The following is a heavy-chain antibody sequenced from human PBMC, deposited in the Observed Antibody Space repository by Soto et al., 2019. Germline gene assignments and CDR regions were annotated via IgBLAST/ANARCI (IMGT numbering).Heavy chain of an antibody. J-gene: IGHJ4*02. CDR1: GFTFSRYN. V-gene: IGHV3-48*02. CDR2: ISSGGSII. Sequence: EVQLVESGGGLVQPGGSLRLSCAASGFTFSRYNMNWVRQAPGKGLEWVSYISSGGSIIYYADSVKGRFTISRDNAKNSLYLQMNSLRDDDTAVYYCAGVTGSAPPRFDCWGQGTLVTVSS. CDR3: AGVTGSAPPRFDC. D-gene: IGHD3-16*01.